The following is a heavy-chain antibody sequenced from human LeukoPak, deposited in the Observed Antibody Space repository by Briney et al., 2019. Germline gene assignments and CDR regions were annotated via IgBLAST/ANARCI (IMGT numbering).Heavy chain of an antibody. D-gene: IGHD6-13*01. CDR1: GFTFGSYA. V-gene: IGHV3-23*01. Sequence: GGSLRLSCAASGFTFGSYAMSWVRQAPGEGLEWVSAISSNGGSTYYADSVKGRFIISRDNSKNTLYLQMSSLRAEDTAVYYCARDSRGVAAPDRWGQGTLVTVSS. J-gene: IGHJ5*02. CDR2: ISSNGGST. CDR3: ARDSRGVAAPDR.